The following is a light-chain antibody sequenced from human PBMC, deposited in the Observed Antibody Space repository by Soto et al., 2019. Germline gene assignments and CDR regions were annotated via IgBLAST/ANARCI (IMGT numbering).Light chain of an antibody. Sequence: EIVLTQSPATLSLSPGERATLSCRASQSVSSYLAWYQQKPGQAPRLLIYDASTRATGIPASFSGSGSGTDFTLPISSLEPEDFAVYYCQQRSNWPPWTCGRGTKVDIK. CDR3: QQRSNWPPWT. V-gene: IGKV3-11*01. CDR2: DAS. J-gene: IGKJ1*01. CDR1: QSVSSY.